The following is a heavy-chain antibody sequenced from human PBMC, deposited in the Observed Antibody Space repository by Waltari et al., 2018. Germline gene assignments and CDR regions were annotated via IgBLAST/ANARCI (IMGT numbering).Heavy chain of an antibody. CDR2: VSFDGSAE. D-gene: IGHD1-1*01. J-gene: IGHJ4*02. CDR1: GFRFISLG. CDR3: AKPLGVSGTSFDH. Sequence: QVQLVESGGGVVQPGASLRLSCRGSGFRFISLGMHWVRQAPGKGLEWVAVVSFDGSAEYYADSVKGRFIASRDNSKNTSYLQMNSLTREDTAMYYCAKPLGVSGTSFDHWGRGTLVTVSS. V-gene: IGHV3-30*18.